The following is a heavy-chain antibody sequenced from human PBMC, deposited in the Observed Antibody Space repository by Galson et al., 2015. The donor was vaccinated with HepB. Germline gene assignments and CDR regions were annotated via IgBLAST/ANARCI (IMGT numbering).Heavy chain of an antibody. J-gene: IGHJ4*02. CDR1: GFTFSSYG. CDR3: ARVSSGWHRAFDY. CDR2: IWYDGSNK. D-gene: IGHD6-19*01. Sequence: SLRLSCAASGFTFSSYGMHWVRQAPSKGLEWVAVIWYDGSNKYYADSVKGRFTISRDNSKNTLYLQMNSLRAEDTAVYYCARVSSGWHRAFDYWGQGTLVTVSS. V-gene: IGHV3-33*01.